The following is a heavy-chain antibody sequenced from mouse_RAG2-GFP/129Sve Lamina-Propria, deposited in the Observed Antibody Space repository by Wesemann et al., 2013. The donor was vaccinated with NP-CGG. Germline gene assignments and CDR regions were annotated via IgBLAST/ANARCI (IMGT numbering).Heavy chain of an antibody. CDR3: ARRANSYYFDY. Sequence: EVMLVESGGGLVKPGGSLKLSCAASGFTFSSYGMSWVRQTPDKRLEWVATISSGGSYTYYPDSVKGRFTISRDNAKNTLYLQMSSLKSEDTAMYYCARRANSYYFDYWGQGTTLTVSS. J-gene: IGHJ2*01. V-gene: IGHV5-6*03. D-gene: IGHD4-1*01. CDR2: ISSGGSYT. CDR1: GFTFSSYG.